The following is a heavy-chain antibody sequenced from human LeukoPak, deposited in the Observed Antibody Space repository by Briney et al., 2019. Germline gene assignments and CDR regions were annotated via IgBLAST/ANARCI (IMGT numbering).Heavy chain of an antibody. J-gene: IGHJ3*02. Sequence: PGRSLILSCAASGFTFDDYAMHWVRQAPGKGLEWVSGISWNSGSIGYADSVKGRFTISRDNAKNSLYLQMNSLRAEDTALYYCAKDGRIVVVKDAFDIWGQGTMVTVSS. CDR2: ISWNSGSI. V-gene: IGHV3-9*01. CDR1: GFTFDDYA. CDR3: AKDGRIVVVKDAFDI. D-gene: IGHD3-22*01.